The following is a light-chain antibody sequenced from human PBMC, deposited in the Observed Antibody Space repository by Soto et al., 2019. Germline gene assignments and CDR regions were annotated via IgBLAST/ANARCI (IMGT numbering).Light chain of an antibody. J-gene: IGLJ2*01. CDR2: EVS. V-gene: IGLV2-14*01. Sequence: QSVLTQPASVSGSPGQSITISCTGTSSDVGGYNYVSWYQQHPDKAPKLLIYEVSNRPSGVSNRFSGSKSGNTASLTISGLQAEDEADYYCSSYAITSTVLFGGGTKLTVL. CDR1: SSDVGGYNY. CDR3: SSYAITSTVL.